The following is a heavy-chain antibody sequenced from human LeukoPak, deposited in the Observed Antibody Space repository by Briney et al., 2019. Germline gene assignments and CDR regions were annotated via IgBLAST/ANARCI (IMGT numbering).Heavy chain of an antibody. V-gene: IGHV4-30-4*01. D-gene: IGHD6-19*01. CDR3: ASLAAPYSSGANDY. CDR1: GGSISSGYYY. Sequence: SETLSLTCTVSGGSISSGYYYWSWIRQPPGKGLEWIGYIYYSGSTYYNPSLKSRVTISVDTSKNQFSLKLSSVTAADTAVYYCASLAAPYSSGANDYWGQGTLVTVSS. J-gene: IGHJ4*02. CDR2: IYYSGST.